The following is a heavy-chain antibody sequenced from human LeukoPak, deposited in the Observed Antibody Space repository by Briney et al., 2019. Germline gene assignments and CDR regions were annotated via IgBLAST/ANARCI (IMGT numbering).Heavy chain of an antibody. D-gene: IGHD1-26*01. V-gene: IGHV3-21*01. CDR3: ARDFGGSYYPDFDS. Sequence: GGCLRLSCAASGFTFSSYSMNWVRQAPGKGLEWVSSITSSRSYIYYADSVKGRFTISRDNSKNPLYLQMNSLRAEDTAVYYWARDFGGSYYPDFDSWGQGTLVTVSS. CDR2: ITSSRSYI. J-gene: IGHJ4*02. CDR1: GFTFSSYS.